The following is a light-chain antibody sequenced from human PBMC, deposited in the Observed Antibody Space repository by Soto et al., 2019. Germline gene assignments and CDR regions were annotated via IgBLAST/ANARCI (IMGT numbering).Light chain of an antibody. V-gene: IGKV3-20*01. CDR1: QSISSNY. CDR3: QQYGSSGT. Sequence: EIVMTQSPATPSVSPGERATLSRRASQSISSNYLAWYQQKPGQAPRLLIYGASNRATGIPDRFSGSGSGTDFTLTISRLEPEDFAVYYCQQYGSSGTFGQGTKVDI. J-gene: IGKJ1*01. CDR2: GAS.